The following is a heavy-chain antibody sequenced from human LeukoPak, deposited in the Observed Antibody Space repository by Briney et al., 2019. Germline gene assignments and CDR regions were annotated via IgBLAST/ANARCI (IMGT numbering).Heavy chain of an antibody. J-gene: IGHJ4*02. CDR3: ARDVDNYYFDY. Sequence: GGSLRLSCAASGFTFSSYWMSWVRQAPGKGLEWVANIKQDGSEKYYVDSVRGRFTISRDNAKNSLYLQMNSLRAEDTAVYYCARDVDNYYFDYWGQGTLVTVSS. V-gene: IGHV3-7*01. CDR2: IKQDGSEK. D-gene: IGHD1-1*01. CDR1: GFTFSSYW.